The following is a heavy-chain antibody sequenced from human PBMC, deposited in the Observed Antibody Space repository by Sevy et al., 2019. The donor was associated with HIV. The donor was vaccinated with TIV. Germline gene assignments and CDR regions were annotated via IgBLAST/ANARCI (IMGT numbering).Heavy chain of an antibody. V-gene: IGHV3-33*01. CDR1: GFTFSSYG. Sequence: GGSLRLSCAASGFTFSSYGMHWVRQAPGKGLEWVAVIWYDGSNKYYADSVKGRFTISRDNSKNTLYLQMNSLRAKDTAGYYCAREGGYDFWSGYYTGYFDYWGQGTLVTVSS. D-gene: IGHD3-3*01. CDR2: IWYDGSNK. J-gene: IGHJ4*02. CDR3: AREGGYDFWSGYYTGYFDY.